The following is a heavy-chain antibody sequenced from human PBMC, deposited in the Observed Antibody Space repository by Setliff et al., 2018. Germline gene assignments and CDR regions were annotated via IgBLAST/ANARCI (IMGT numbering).Heavy chain of an antibody. CDR2: IKQDGSEK. CDR3: AKELAVAGSCIDY. J-gene: IGHJ4*02. D-gene: IGHD6-19*01. Sequence: PGGSLRLSCEASGFTFTSYWMSWVRQAPGKGLEWVANIKQDGSEKYYADSVKGRFTISRDISKNTLYLQMNNLRAEDTAVYYCAKELAVAGSCIDYRGQGTLVTVSS. CDR1: GFTFTSYW. V-gene: IGHV3-7*01.